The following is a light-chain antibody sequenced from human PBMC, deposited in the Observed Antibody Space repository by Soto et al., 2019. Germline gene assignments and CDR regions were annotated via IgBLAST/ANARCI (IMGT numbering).Light chain of an antibody. V-gene: IGKV3-11*01. J-gene: IGKJ4*01. CDR1: QSVSSY. CDR2: DAS. Sequence: EIVLTQSPATLSLSPGERATLSCRASQSVSSYLAWYQQKPGQATRLLIYDASNRATGIPARFRGSGSGTDFTLTTSSLEPNGVANYYCQPRNHWPPGTFGGGTKVEIK. CDR3: QPRNHWPPGT.